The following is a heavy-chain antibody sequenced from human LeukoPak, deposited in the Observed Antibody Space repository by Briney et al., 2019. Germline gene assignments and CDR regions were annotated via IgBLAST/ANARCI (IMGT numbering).Heavy chain of an antibody. CDR3: ARGLMVGGSSDIGY. V-gene: IGHV4-34*01. D-gene: IGHD2-15*01. J-gene: IGHJ4*02. Sequence: SETLSLTCAVYGGSFSGYYWTWIRQPPGKGLEWIGEINHSGSTNYNPSLKSRVTISVDTSKNQFSLKLTSVTAADTAVYYCARGLMVGGSSDIGYWGQGTLVTVSS. CDR1: GGSFSGYY. CDR2: INHSGST.